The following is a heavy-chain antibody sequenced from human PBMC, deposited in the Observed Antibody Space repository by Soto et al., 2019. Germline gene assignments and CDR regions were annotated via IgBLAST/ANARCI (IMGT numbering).Heavy chain of an antibody. CDR1: GGSISSYY. Sequence: SETLSLTCTVSGGSISSYYWSWIRQPPGKGLEWIGYIYYSGSTNYNPSLKSRVTISVDTSKNQFSLKLSSVTAADTAVYYCARSYDFWSGYPGYWGQGTLVTVSS. CDR3: ARSYDFWSGYPGY. J-gene: IGHJ4*02. V-gene: IGHV4-59*08. D-gene: IGHD3-3*01. CDR2: IYYSGST.